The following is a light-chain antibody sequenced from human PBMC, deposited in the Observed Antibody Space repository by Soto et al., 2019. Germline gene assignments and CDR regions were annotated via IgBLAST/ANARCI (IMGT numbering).Light chain of an antibody. Sequence: EIVMTQSPATLSVSPGERATLSCRASQSVSSNLAWYQQKPGQAPRLLIYGASTRATGIPARFSGSGSGTEFTLTISSLQSEEFAVYYCQQYNNWAGAFGQGTKVDIK. CDR1: QSVSSN. J-gene: IGKJ1*01. CDR3: QQYNNWAGA. V-gene: IGKV3-15*01. CDR2: GAS.